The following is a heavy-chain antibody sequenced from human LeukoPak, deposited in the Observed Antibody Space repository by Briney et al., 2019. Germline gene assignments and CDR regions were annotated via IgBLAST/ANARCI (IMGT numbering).Heavy chain of an antibody. CDR1: GGSISSYY. D-gene: IGHD3-9*01. V-gene: IGHV4-4*07. J-gene: IGHJ5*02. CDR3: ARCYDIQGTNWFDP. CDR2: IYTSGST. Sequence: KPSETLSPTCTVSGGSISSYYWSWIRQPAGKGLEWIGRIYTSGSTNYNPSLKSRVTMSVDTSKNQFSLKLSSVTAADTAVYYCARCYDIQGTNWFDPWGQGTLVTVSS.